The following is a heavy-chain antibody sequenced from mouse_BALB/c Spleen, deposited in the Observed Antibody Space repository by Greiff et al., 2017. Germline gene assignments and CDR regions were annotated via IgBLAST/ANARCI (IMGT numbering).Heavy chain of an antibody. J-gene: IGHJ2*01. CDR3: ARSQYGNSFDD. CDR1: GYAFTNYL. CDR2: INPGSGGT. D-gene: IGHD2-10*02. Sequence: QVQLQQSGAELVRPGTSVKVSCKASGYAFTNYLIEWVKQRPGQGLEWIGVINPGSGGTNYNEKFKGKATLTADKSSSTAYMQLSSLTSDDSAVYFCARSQYGNSFDDWGQGTTLTVSS. V-gene: IGHV1-54*01.